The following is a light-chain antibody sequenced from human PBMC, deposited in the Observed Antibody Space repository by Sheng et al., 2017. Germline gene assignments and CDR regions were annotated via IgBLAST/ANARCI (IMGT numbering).Light chain of an antibody. CDR3: QQFDGYSKYT. J-gene: IGKJ2*01. Sequence: SQMTQFPSTLSASVGDRVTITCRASQSIGTWLAWYQQKPGRAPELLIYKASILQSGVPSRFSGSGSGTQFTLTISSLQPDDSATYYCQQFDGYSKYTFGQGTKLEIK. V-gene: IGKV1-5*03. CDR1: QSIGTW. CDR2: KAS.